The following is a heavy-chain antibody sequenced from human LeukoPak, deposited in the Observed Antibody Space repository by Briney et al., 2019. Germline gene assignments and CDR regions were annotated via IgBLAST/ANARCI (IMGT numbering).Heavy chain of an antibody. J-gene: IGHJ4*02. Sequence: GGSLRLSCSASGFTFSSFAMHWVRQAPGKGLEYVAAISRNGGSKYYADSVKGRFTISRDNSKNTLYLQMSSLRAEDTAVYLCVKDLRSDFMGVLSRYLSYWGQGTLVTVSS. CDR1: GFTFSSFA. D-gene: IGHD2/OR15-2a*01. CDR2: ISRNGGSK. CDR3: VKDLRSDFMGVLSRYLSY. V-gene: IGHV3-64D*09.